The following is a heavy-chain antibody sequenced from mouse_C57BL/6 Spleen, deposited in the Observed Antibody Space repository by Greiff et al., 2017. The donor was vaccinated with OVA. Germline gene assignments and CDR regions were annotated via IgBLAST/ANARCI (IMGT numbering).Heavy chain of an antibody. J-gene: IGHJ4*01. D-gene: IGHD2-1*01. CDR2: ISSGGDYI. V-gene: IGHV5-9-1*02. CDR1: GFTFSSYA. CDR3: TRVSDLLSLAMDY. Sequence: EVKVVESGEGLVKPGGSLKLSCAASGFTFSSYAMSWVRQTPEKRLEWVAYISSGGDYIYYADTVKGRFTISRDNARNTLYLQMSSLKSEDTAMYYCTRVSDLLSLAMDYWGQGTSVTVSS.